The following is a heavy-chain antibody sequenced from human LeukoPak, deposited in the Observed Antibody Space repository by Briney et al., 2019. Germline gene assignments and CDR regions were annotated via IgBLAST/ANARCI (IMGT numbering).Heavy chain of an antibody. J-gene: IGHJ4*02. CDR2: INWNGGST. CDR1: GFTFDDYG. CDR3: ARILGGYDPGYYFDY. D-gene: IGHD5-12*01. V-gene: IGHV3-20*04. Sequence: GGSLRLSCAASGFTFDDYGMSWVRQAPGKGLEWVSGINWNGGSTGYADSVKGRFTISRDNAKNSLYLQMNSLRAEDTALYYCARILGGYDPGYYFDYWGQGTLVTVSS.